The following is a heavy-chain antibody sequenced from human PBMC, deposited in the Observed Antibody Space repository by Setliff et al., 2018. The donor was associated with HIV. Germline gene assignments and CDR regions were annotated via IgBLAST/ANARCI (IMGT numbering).Heavy chain of an antibody. CDR1: GGSISSGVYF. D-gene: IGHD2-15*01. J-gene: IGHJ5*02. V-gene: IGHV4-31*03. Sequence: SETLSLTCTVSGGSISSGVYFWTWIRQHPGKGLEWIGYIFHSGHTYYNPSLKSRITISVDTSSNQFSLKLSSVTAADTAMYYCARETRSFGGIDPWGQGTLVTVSS. CDR3: ARETRSFGGIDP. CDR2: IFHSGHT.